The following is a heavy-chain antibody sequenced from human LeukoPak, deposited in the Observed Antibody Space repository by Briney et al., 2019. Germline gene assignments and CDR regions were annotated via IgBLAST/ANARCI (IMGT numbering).Heavy chain of an antibody. CDR1: GGSISSGGYS. Sequence: PSQTLSLTCAVSGGSISSGGYSWSWIRQPPGKGLEWIGYIYHSGSTYYNPSLKSRVTISVDRSKNQFSLKLSSVTAADTAVYYCARTSLYGSGSYSDYWGQGTLVTISS. CDR2: IYHSGST. J-gene: IGHJ4*02. CDR3: ARTSLYGSGSYSDY. V-gene: IGHV4-30-2*01. D-gene: IGHD3-10*01.